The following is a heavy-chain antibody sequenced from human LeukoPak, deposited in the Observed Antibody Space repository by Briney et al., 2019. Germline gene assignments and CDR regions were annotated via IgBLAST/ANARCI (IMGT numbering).Heavy chain of an antibody. CDR1: GYTFTGQY. Sequence: ASLKDSCKASGYTFTGQYLHWVRQAPGQRLEWMGWINPNTGGTNYAQKFQSRVTMTTDTSISTAYMELSRLRSDDPAVYYCASGSGTYSPDYWGEGTLVTVS. V-gene: IGHV1-2*02. D-gene: IGHD3-10*01. J-gene: IGHJ4*02. CDR3: ASGSGTYSPDY. CDR2: INPNTGGT.